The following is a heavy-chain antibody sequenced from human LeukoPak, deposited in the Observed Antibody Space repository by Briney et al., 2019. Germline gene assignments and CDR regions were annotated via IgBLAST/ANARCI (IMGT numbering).Heavy chain of an antibody. CDR1: GFTFSSYG. CDR3: AKGVITIFSVPNVGAFDI. D-gene: IGHD3-9*01. Sequence: GGSLRLSCAASGFTFSSYGMHWVRQAPGKGLEWVAVIWYDGSNKYYADSVKGRFTISRDNSKNTLYLQMNSLRAEDTAVYYCAKGVITIFSVPNVGAFDIWGQGTMVTVSS. CDR2: IWYDGSNK. V-gene: IGHV3-33*06. J-gene: IGHJ3*02.